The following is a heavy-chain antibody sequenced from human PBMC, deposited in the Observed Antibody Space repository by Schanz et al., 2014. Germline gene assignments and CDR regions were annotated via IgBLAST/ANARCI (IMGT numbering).Heavy chain of an antibody. Sequence: EVQLVESGGGLVQPGESLRLSCAASGFTFTTYAMTWVRQAPGKGLEWVSSISSGGRNISYADSLKGRFTISRDNARNSLYLQMNSLRAEDTAVYYCVPMSIAAHWGQGTLVTVSS. CDR1: GFTFTTYA. D-gene: IGHD6-6*01. CDR3: VPMSIAAH. CDR2: ISSGGRNI. V-gene: IGHV3-21*01. J-gene: IGHJ4*02.